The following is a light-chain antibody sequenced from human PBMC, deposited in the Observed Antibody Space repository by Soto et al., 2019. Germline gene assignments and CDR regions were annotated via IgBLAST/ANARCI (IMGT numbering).Light chain of an antibody. CDR1: QSVTSY. J-gene: IGKJ4*01. CDR3: QQRSNWPLT. Sequence: DIVLTRSPATFSLSPGERATXSCRARQSVTSYLAWYQQKPGQAPRLLIYDASTRATGIPARFAGSGSGTDFTLTISSLEPEDFAVYYCQQRSNWPLTFGGGTKLDIK. CDR2: DAS. V-gene: IGKV3-11*01.